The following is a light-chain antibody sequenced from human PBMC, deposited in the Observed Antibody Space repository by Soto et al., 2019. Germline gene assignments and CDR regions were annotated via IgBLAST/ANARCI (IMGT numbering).Light chain of an antibody. CDR3: QQYGSPRT. CDR1: QTVSKF. J-gene: IGKJ1*01. CDR2: SAS. Sequence: DVQMTQSPSSLSASVGDSVTIACRASQTVSKFVNWYQQKPGKVPDLLIYSASTLYSGVPSRFSGSGSGTDFTLTISRLEPEDFAVYYCQQYGSPRTFGQGTKVDIK. V-gene: IGKV1-39*01.